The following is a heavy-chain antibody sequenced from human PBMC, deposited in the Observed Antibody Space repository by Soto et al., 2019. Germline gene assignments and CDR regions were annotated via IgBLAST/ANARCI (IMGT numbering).Heavy chain of an antibody. V-gene: IGHV1-69*13. CDR3: ASSITMIVVAYGMDV. D-gene: IGHD3-22*01. CDR2: IIPIFSTT. CDR1: GGTFTNFT. Sequence: SVKVSCKASGGTFTNFTIHWVRQAPGQGLEWMGGIIPIFSTTNYAQKFQGRVTITADESTRTAYMELSSLKSEDTAVYYCASSITMIVVAYGMDVWGQGATVTVSS. J-gene: IGHJ6*02.